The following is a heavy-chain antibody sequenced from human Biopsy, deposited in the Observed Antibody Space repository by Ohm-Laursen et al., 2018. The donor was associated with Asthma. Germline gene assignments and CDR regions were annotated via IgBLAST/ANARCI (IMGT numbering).Heavy chain of an antibody. J-gene: IGHJ4*02. V-gene: IGHV1-69*13. Sequence: GASVKVSCKSLGGTFNTYVIGWVRQAPGQGLEWMGGINSVFGTTTYPQKFQDRVTTTADDSTSTVYMELRSLRSEDTAVYYCARKAGSCISRTCYSLDFWGQGTLVTVSS. D-gene: IGHD2-2*01. CDR1: GGTFNTYV. CDR3: ARKAGSCISRTCYSLDF. CDR2: INSVFGTT.